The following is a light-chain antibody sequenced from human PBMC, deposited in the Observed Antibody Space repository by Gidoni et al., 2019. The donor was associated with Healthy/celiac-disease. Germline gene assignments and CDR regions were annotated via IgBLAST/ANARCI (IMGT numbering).Light chain of an antibody. CDR3: HQYDDWPPS. Sequence: ETVMTQSPATLSVSPGERATLSCRASQSVSSNLAWFQQKPGQAPRVLIFGAATRATGIPARFSGSCSGTEFTLTSSSLQSEDFAFYYCHQYDDWPPSFGQGTRLEIK. J-gene: IGKJ5*01. V-gene: IGKV3-15*01. CDR2: GAA. CDR1: QSVSSN.